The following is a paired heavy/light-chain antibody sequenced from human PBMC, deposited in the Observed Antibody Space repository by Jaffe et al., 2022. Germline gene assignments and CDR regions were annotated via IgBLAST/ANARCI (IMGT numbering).Heavy chain of an antibody. J-gene: IGHJ3*02. Sequence: EVQLVESGGGLVQPGRSLRLSCAASGFSFDDYAMHWVRQAPGKGLEWVSGISWNSGSIGYADSVKGRFTISRDNAKNSLYLQMNSLRAEDTALYYCAKVSKSSSSDFWTGYYTPHDAFDIWGQGTMVTVSS. V-gene: IGHV3-9*01. CDR2: ISWNSGSI. CDR1: GFSFDDYA. CDR3: AKVSKSSSSDFWTGYYTPHDAFDI. D-gene: IGHD3-3*01.
Light chain of an antibody. CDR2: EDN. CDR3: GTWDSSLSVWV. CDR1: SSNIGNNY. Sequence: QSVLTQPPSVSAAPGQKVTISCSGSSSNIGNNYVSWYQQLPGTAPKLLIYEDNKRPSGIPDRFSGSKSGTSATLGITGLQTGDEADYYCGTWDSSLSVWVFGGGTKLTVL. J-gene: IGLJ3*02. V-gene: IGLV1-51*02.